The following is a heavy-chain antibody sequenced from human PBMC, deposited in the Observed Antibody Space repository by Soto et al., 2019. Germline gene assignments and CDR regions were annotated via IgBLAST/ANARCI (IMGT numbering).Heavy chain of an antibody. J-gene: IGHJ6*02. V-gene: IGHV1-18*01. CDR1: GYTFTNYA. D-gene: IGHD3-3*01. CDR3: ARGRPLDNDFWSDYFGMDV. CDR2: ISAYNGDT. Sequence: ASVKVSCKASGYTFTNYAITWLRQAPGQGLEWMGRISAYNGDTNHAQKLQDRVTMTTDTSTSTAFMELRSLRSDDTAVYYCARGRPLDNDFWSDYFGMDVWGQGTTVTVSS.